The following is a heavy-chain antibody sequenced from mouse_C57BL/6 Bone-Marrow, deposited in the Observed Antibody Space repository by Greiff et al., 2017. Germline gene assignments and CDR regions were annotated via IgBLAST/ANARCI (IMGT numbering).Heavy chain of an antibody. CDR2: IWSGGST. CDR1: GFSLTSYG. J-gene: IGHJ3*01. D-gene: IGHD2-2*01. CDR3: ASGYVKFAY. V-gene: IGHV2-2*01. Sequence: QVQLQQSGPGLVQPSQSLSITCTVSGFSLTSYGVHWVRQSPGKGLEWLGVIWSGGSTDYNAAFISRLSISKDNSKSQVFFKMNSLQADDTAIYYCASGYVKFAYWGQGTLVTVSA.